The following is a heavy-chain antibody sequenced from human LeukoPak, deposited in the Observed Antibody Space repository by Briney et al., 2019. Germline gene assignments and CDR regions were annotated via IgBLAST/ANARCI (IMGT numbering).Heavy chain of an antibody. D-gene: IGHD1-26*01. J-gene: IGHJ4*02. CDR3: ARDLLNEWELLQIFDY. Sequence: RGASVKVSCKASGYTFTSYGISWVRQAPRQGLEWMGWISAYNGNTNYAQKLQGRVTMTTDTSTSTAYMELRSLRSDDTAVYYCARDLLNEWELLQIFDYWGQGTLVTVSS. CDR2: ISAYNGNT. V-gene: IGHV1-18*01. CDR1: GYTFTSYG.